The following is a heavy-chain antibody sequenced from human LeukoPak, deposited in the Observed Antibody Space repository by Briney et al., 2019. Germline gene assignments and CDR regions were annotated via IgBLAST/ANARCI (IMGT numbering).Heavy chain of an antibody. V-gene: IGHV3-21*01. CDR2: ISSSSSYI. J-gene: IGHJ4*02. D-gene: IGHD5-12*01. Sequence: GGSLRLSCAAPGFTFSSYSMNWVRQAPGKGLEWVSSISSSSSYIYYADSVKGRFTISRDNAKNSLYLQMNSLRAEDTAVYYCARDRVSGYDPDLYFDYWGQGTLVTVSS. CDR3: ARDRVSGYDPDLYFDY. CDR1: GFTFSSYS.